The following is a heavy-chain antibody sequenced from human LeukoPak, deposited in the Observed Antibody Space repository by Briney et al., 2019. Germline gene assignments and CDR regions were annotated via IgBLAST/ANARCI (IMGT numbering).Heavy chain of an antibody. CDR2: IYYSGST. Sequence: NPSETLSLTCTVSGGSISSSSYYWGWIRQPPGKGLEWIGSIYYSGSTYYNPSLKSRVTISVDTSKNQFSLKLSSVTAADTAVYYCARDHIQLWSEPLLFDYWGQGTLVTVSS. CDR1: GGSISSSSYY. D-gene: IGHD5-18*01. V-gene: IGHV4-39*07. J-gene: IGHJ4*02. CDR3: ARDHIQLWSEPLLFDY.